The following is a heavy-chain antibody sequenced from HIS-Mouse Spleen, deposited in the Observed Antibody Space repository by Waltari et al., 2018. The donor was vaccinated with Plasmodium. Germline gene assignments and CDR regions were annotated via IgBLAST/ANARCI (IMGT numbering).Heavy chain of an antibody. CDR3: AKDRRSSSWYVDY. CDR1: GFTFCSYG. Sequence: QVQLVESGGGVVQPGRSLRLSCAASGFTFCSYGMKWVRQAPGKGMEWVAVISYDGSNKYHADSVKGRLTISRDNSKNTLYLQMNSLRADDTAVYYCAKDRRSSSWYVDYWGQGTLVTVSS. J-gene: IGHJ4*02. CDR2: ISYDGSNK. V-gene: IGHV3-30*18. D-gene: IGHD6-13*01.